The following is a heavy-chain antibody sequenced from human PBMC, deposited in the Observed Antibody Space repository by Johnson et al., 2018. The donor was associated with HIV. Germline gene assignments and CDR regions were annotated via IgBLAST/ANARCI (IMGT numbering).Heavy chain of an antibody. CDR2: ISDDGTNK. CDR1: GFIFSSYA. V-gene: IGHV3-30*04. Sequence: QVQLVESGGGVVQPGRSLRLSCAASGFIFSSYAVHWVRQAPGKGLEWVAVISDDGTNKFYADSVKGRFTISRDNSKNTMFLQMNSLRPEDTAMYYCASSRYSRMWYEYSGFDMWGQGTKVTVSS. J-gene: IGHJ3*02. CDR3: ASSRYSRMWYEYSGFDM. D-gene: IGHD6-13*01.